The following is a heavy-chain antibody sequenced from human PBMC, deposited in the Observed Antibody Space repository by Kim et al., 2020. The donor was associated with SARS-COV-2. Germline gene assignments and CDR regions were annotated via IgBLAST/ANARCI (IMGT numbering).Heavy chain of an antibody. CDR2: ISYDGSNK. J-gene: IGHJ4*02. CDR3: ARDREGYSGYDFVY. D-gene: IGHD5-12*01. Sequence: GGSLRLSCAASGFTFSSYAMHWVRQAPGKGLEWVAVISYDGSNKYYADSVKGRFTISRDNSKNTLYLQMNSLRAEDTAVYYCARDREGYSGYDFVYWGQGTLVTVSS. V-gene: IGHV3-30-3*01. CDR1: GFTFSSYA.